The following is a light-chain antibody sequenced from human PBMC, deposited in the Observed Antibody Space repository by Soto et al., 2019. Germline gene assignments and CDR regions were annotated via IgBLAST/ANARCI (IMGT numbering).Light chain of an antibody. CDR3: SSYAGSNNLV. CDR1: SSDVGGYNY. Sequence: SVLTQPPSASGSPGQSVTISCPGTSSDVGGYNYVSWYQQHPGKAPKLMIYEVSKRPSGVPDRFSGSKSGNTASLTVSGLQAEDEADYYCSSYAGSNNLVFGTGTKVTVL. V-gene: IGLV2-8*01. J-gene: IGLJ1*01. CDR2: EVS.